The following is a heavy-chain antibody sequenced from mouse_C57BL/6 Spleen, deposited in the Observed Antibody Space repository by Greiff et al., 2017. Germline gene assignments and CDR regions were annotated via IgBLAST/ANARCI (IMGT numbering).Heavy chain of an antibody. J-gene: IGHJ4*01. CDR2: IDPSDSYT. V-gene: IGHV1-69*01. D-gene: IGHD2-14*01. Sequence: QVQLQQPGAELVMPGASVKLSCKASGYTFTSYWMHWVKQRPGQGLEWIGEIDPSDSYTNYNQKFKGKSTLTVYKSSSTAYMQFSSLTSEDSAVDYCARKGYAMDYWGQGTSVTVSS. CDR1: GYTFTSYW. CDR3: ARKGYAMDY.